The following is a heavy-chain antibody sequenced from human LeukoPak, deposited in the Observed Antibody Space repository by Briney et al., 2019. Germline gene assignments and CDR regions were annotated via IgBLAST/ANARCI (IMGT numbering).Heavy chain of an antibody. CDR1: GGSISSGSYY. Sequence: SQTLSLTCTVSGGSISSGSYYWSWIRQPAGKGLEWIGRIYTSGSTNYNPSLKSRVTISVDTSKNQFSLKLSSVTAADTAVYYCARAPLYYYDSSGYFPPLFGYWGQGTLVTVSS. J-gene: IGHJ4*02. V-gene: IGHV4-61*02. CDR3: ARAPLYYYDSSGYFPPLFGY. CDR2: IYTSGST. D-gene: IGHD3-22*01.